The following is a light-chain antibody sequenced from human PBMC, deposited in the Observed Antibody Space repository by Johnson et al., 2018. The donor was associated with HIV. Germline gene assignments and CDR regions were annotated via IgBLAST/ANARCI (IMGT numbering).Light chain of an antibody. CDR3: GTWDSRLRARV. J-gene: IGLJ1*01. V-gene: IGLV1-51*01. CDR1: SSNIGNNY. Sequence: QSVLTQPPSVSAAPGQKVTISCSGSSSNIGNNYVSWYQQLPGTAPKLLIYDNNKRPSGIPDRFSGSKSGTSATLGITGLLTGDEADYYCGTWDSRLRARVFGTGTKVTVL. CDR2: DNN.